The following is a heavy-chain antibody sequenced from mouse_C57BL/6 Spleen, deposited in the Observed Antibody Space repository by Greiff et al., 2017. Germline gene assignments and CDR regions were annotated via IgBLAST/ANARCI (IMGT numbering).Heavy chain of an antibody. D-gene: IGHD2-1*01. J-gene: IGHJ4*01. Sequence: EVQVVESEGGLVQPGSSMKLSCTASGFTFSDYYMAWVRQVPEKGLEWVANINYDGSSTYYLDSLKSRFIISRDNAKNILYLQMSSLKSEDTATYYCARDDYGRGGAMDYWGQGTSVTVSS. CDR3: ARDDYGRGGAMDY. V-gene: IGHV5-16*01. CDR1: GFTFSDYY. CDR2: INYDGSST.